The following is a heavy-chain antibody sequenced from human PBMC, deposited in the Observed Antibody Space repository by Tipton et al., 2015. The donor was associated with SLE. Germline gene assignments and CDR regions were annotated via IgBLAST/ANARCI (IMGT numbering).Heavy chain of an antibody. V-gene: IGHV4-61*09. CDR3: ARTGAYSSSWTRDYFDY. D-gene: IGHD6-13*01. Sequence: TLSLTCTVSGGSISSGSYYWSWIRQPAGKGLEWIGHIYTSGSTNYNPSPKSRVTISVDTSKNQFSLKLSSVTAADTAVYYCARTGAYSSSWTRDYFDYWGQGTLVTVSS. CDR1: GGSISSGSYY. CDR2: IYTSGST. J-gene: IGHJ4*02.